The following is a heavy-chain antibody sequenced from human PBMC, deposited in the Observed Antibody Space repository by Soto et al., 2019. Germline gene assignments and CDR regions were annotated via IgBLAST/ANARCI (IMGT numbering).Heavy chain of an antibody. Sequence: GGSLRLSCAASGFTFSDYYMSWIRQAPGKGLEWVSYISSSSSYTNYADSVKGRFTISRDNAKNSLYLQMNSLRAEDTAVYYCARVTDYYDSSGYPDYWGQGTLVTVSS. CDR1: GFTFSDYY. J-gene: IGHJ4*02. CDR2: ISSSSSYT. CDR3: ARVTDYYDSSGYPDY. D-gene: IGHD3-22*01. V-gene: IGHV3-11*03.